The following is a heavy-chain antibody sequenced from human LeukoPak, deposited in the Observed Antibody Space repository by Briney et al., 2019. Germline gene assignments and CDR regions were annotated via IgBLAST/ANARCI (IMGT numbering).Heavy chain of an antibody. CDR2: FDPEDGET. Sequence: ASVKVSCKVSGYTLTELSMHWVRQAPGKGLEWMGGFDPEDGETIYAQKFQGRVTMTEDTSTDTAYMELSSLRSEDTAVYYCATDGPATVTRVLDYWGQGTLVTVSS. CDR3: ATDGPATVTRVLDY. D-gene: IGHD4-17*01. CDR1: GYTLTELS. J-gene: IGHJ4*02. V-gene: IGHV1-24*01.